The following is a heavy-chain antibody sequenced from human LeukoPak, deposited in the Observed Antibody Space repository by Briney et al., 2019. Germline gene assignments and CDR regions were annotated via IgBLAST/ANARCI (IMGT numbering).Heavy chain of an antibody. CDR2: IYSSGST. D-gene: IGHD6-13*01. V-gene: IGHV4-59*01. CDR1: GGSISSYY. Sequence: SETLSLTCTVSGGSISSYYWNWLRQAPGKGLEWIGFIYSSGSTNYNPSLKSRVTMSVDTSKNQFSLKLRSVTDADTAVYHCARGGSSTWRIGYYFDFWGQGTLVTVSS. CDR3: ARGGSSTWRIGYYFDF. J-gene: IGHJ4*02.